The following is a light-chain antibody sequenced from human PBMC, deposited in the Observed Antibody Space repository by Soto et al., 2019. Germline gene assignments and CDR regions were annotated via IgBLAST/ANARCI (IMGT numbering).Light chain of an antibody. CDR1: QSIGRY. Sequence: EIVLTQSPATLSLSPGERVTLSSRASQSIGRYLAWYQHKPGQAPRLLIHDASNRATGIPARFSGSGSGTDFTLTISSLETEDFAYYYCQQRGSWLTFGGGTKVESK. CDR2: DAS. CDR3: QQRGSWLT. V-gene: IGKV3-11*01. J-gene: IGKJ4*01.